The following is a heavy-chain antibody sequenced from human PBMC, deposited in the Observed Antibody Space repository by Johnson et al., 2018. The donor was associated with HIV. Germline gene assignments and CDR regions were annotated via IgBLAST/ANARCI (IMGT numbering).Heavy chain of an antibody. CDR3: ARGGSRTTIFGVDINMGAFDI. CDR1: GFTFSSYD. D-gene: IGHD3-3*01. CDR2: IGTAGDT. Sequence: VQLVESRGVLVQPGGSLRLSCAASGFTFSSYDMHWVRQATGKGLEWVSAIGTAGDTYYPGSVKGRFTISRENAKNSLYLQMNSLRAGDTAVYYCARGGSRTTIFGVDINMGAFDIWGQGTMVTVSS. J-gene: IGHJ3*02. V-gene: IGHV3-13*01.